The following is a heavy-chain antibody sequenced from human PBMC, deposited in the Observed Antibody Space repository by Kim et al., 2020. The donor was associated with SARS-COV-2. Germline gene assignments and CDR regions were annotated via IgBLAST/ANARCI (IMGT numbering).Heavy chain of an antibody. V-gene: IGHV3-15*01. Sequence: PVKGRCTISRDDSKNTLKLQMNSLKTEDTAVYYCTARLLWFGELFYGFDCWGQGTLVTVSS. CDR3: TARLLWFGELFYGFDC. J-gene: IGHJ4*02. D-gene: IGHD3-10*01.